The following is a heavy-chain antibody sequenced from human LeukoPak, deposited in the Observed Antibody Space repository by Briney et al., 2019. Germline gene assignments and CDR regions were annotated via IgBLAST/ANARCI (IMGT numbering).Heavy chain of an antibody. D-gene: IGHD4/OR15-4a*01. Sequence: ASVKVSCKASGYTFTSYYMHWVQQAPGQGLEWMGIINPSGGSTSYAQKFQGRVTMTRDTSTSTVYMELSSLRSEDTAMYYCARADYGPNADYGPHAFDIWGQGTMVTVSS. CDR2: INPSGGST. J-gene: IGHJ3*02. CDR3: ARADYGPNADYGPHAFDI. CDR1: GYTFTSYY. V-gene: IGHV1-46*01.